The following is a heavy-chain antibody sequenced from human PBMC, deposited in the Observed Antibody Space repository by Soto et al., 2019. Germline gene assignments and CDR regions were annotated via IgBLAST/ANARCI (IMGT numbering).Heavy chain of an antibody. CDR3: ARGIVVFDSSGLDFDY. CDR2: VYYDGRT. D-gene: IGHD3-22*01. Sequence: QVQLQESGPGLAKPSETLSLNCNVSGAFISRGGYYWSWIRQLPGKGLEWIGYVYYDGRTYYDPSMQSRLTMSVDTSESQFSLKLSALTAANTAVYFCARGIVVFDSSGLDFDYWGQGMLVTVSS. CDR1: GAFISRGGYY. V-gene: IGHV4-31*03. J-gene: IGHJ4*02.